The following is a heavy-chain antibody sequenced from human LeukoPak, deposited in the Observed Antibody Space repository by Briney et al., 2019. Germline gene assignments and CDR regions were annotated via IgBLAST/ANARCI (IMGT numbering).Heavy chain of an antibody. D-gene: IGHD6-19*01. J-gene: IGHJ6*02. Sequence: GGSLRLSCAASGFTFSSYAMHWVRQAPGKGLEWVAVISYDGSNKYYADSVKGRFTISRDNSKNTLYLQMNSLRAEDTVVYYCARDAYSSGWPTYYYYYYGMDVWGQGTTVTVSS. CDR1: GFTFSSYA. CDR3: ARDAYSSGWPTYYYYYYGMDV. V-gene: IGHV3-30-3*01. CDR2: ISYDGSNK.